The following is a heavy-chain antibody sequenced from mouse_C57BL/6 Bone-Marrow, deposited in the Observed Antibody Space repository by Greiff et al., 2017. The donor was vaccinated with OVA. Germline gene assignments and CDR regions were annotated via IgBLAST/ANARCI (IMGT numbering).Heavy chain of an antibody. CDR1: GYAFTSSW. J-gene: IGHJ1*03. CDR2: IYPGDGDT. CDR3: AGGVSGYFDG. Sequence: VQLQQSGPELVKPGASVKISCKASGYAFTSSWMHWVKQRPGQGLEWIGRIYPGDGDTNYNGKFKGKATLTADKSSSTAYMQLSSLTSEDSAVYLCAGGVSGYFDGWGTGTTVTVSS. V-gene: IGHV1-82*01.